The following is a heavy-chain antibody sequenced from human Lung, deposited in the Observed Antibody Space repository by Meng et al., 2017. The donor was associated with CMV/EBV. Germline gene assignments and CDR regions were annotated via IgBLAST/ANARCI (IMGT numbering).Heavy chain of an antibody. CDR1: GYTFTGYY. D-gene: IGHD3-10*01. CDR3: ARVYGSGINWFDP. J-gene: IGHJ5*02. Sequence: SVXVSXXASGYTFTGYYMHWVRQAPGQGLEWMGWINPNSGGTNYAQKFQGRVTMTRDTSISTAYMELSRLRSDDTAVYYCARVYGSGINWFDPWGQGTRVTVSS. V-gene: IGHV1-2*02. CDR2: INPNSGGT.